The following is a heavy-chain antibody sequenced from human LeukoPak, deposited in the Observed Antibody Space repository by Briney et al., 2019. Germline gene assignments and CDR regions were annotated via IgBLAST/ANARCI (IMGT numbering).Heavy chain of an antibody. D-gene: IGHD4-17*01. CDR2: IYNSGST. J-gene: IGHJ6*03. CDR3: ARELAAVTTYDYYYYYYMDV. V-gene: IGHV4-4*07. Sequence: PSETLSLTCSVSGDSISYFYWSWIRQAAGKGLEWIGRIYNSGSTDYNASLKSRVTMSVDTSKNQFSLKLSSVTAADTAVYYCARELAAVTTYDYYYYYYMDVWGKGTTVTVSS. CDR1: GDSISYFY.